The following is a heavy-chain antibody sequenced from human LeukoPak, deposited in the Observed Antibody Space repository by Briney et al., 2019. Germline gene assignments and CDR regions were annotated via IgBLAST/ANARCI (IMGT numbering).Heavy chain of an antibody. D-gene: IGHD1-26*01. J-gene: IGHJ6*02. CDR1: GGSISSSSYY. Sequence: PSETLSLTCTVSGGSISSSSYYWGWIRQPPGKGLEWIGSIYYSGSTYYNPSLKSRVTISVDTSKNQFSLKLSSVTAADTAVYYCARGRGGPWGQGPYYYYGMDVWGQGTTVTVSS. CDR3: ARGRGGPWGQGPYYYYGMDV. V-gene: IGHV4-39*07. CDR2: IYYSGST.